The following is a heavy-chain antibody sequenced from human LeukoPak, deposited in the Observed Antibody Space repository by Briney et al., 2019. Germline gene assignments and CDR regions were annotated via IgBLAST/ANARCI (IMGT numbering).Heavy chain of an antibody. D-gene: IGHD3-9*01. J-gene: IGHJ5*02. Sequence: GESLKISCKGSGYSFTSYWIGWVRQMPGKVLEWMGISYPGDSYTRYSPYFQGQVPISADKSISTAYLQWSSLKASDSFLKQKAAYEILTGLSPWGQGTLVTVSS. CDR2: SYPGDSYT. CDR3: AAYEILTGLSP. V-gene: IGHV5-51*01. CDR1: GYSFTSYW.